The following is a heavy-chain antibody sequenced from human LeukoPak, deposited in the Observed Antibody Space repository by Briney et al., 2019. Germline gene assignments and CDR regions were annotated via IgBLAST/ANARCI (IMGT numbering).Heavy chain of an antibody. J-gene: IGHJ4*02. CDR2: INHSGST. CDR1: VGPSVVTT. V-gene: IGHV4-34*01. CDR3: ARLGVGWSKD. Sequence: SETLSSPALSMVGPSVVTTGAGSASPQGRGWSGLGEINHSGSTNYNPSLKSRVTISVDTSKNQFSLKLSSVTAADTAVYYCARLGVGWSKDWGQGTLVTVSS. D-gene: IGHD3-3*01.